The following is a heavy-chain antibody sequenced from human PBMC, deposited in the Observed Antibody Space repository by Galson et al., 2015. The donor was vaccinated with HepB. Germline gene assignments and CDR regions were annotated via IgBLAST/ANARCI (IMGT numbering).Heavy chain of an antibody. CDR2: ISHTGIT. CDR1: TDAIGSHY. J-gene: IGHJ4*02. Sequence: LSLTCTVSTDAIGSHYWSWIRQTPGKGLEWIAYISHTGITRYDPSLRSRVSISVDTSKRQFSLRLSSVTAADTALYYCATYNYVEEAFDYWGQGTLITVSS. V-gene: IGHV4-59*11. D-gene: IGHD1-1*01. CDR3: ATYNYVEEAFDY.